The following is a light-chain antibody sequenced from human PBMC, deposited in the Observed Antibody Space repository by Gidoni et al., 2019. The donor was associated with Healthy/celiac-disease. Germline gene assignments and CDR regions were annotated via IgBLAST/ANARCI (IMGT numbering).Light chain of an antibody. J-gene: IGKJ1*01. CDR2: DAS. CDR1: QSVSSY. Sequence: EIVLTQSPATLTLSPGERATLTCRASQSVSSYLAWYQQKPGQAPRLLIYDASNRATGIPARFSGSGSGTDFTLTISSLEPEDFAVYYCQQRSNLPPTFXQXTKVEIK. V-gene: IGKV3-11*01. CDR3: QQRSNLPPT.